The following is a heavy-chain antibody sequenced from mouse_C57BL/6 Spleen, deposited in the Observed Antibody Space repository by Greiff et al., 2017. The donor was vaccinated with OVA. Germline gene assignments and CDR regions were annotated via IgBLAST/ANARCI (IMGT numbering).Heavy chain of an antibody. CDR1: GYTFTSYW. J-gene: IGHJ2*01. Sequence: QVQLQQPGAELVRPGSSVKLSCKASGYTFTSYWMDWVKQRPGQGLEWIGNIYPSDSETHYNQKFKDKATLTVDKSSSTAYMQLSSLTSEDSAVYYCARGAAQATSFDYWGQGTTLTVSS. CDR3: ARGAAQATSFDY. V-gene: IGHV1-61*01. D-gene: IGHD3-2*02. CDR2: IYPSDSET.